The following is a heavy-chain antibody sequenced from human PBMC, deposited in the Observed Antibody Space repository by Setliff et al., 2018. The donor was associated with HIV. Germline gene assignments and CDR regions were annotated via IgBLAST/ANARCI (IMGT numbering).Heavy chain of an antibody. J-gene: IGHJ6*02. CDR3: ARDEGVVAATETYYYNGLDV. V-gene: IGHV4-34*01. D-gene: IGHD2-15*01. Sequence: PSETLSLTCAVYGGSFSGYYWSWIRQPPGKGLEWIGEINHSGSTNYNPSLKSRVTISVDTSKNQFSLTLNSVTAADTAVYYCARDEGVVAATETYYYNGLDVWGQGTTVTVSS. CDR2: INHSGST. CDR1: GGSFSGYY.